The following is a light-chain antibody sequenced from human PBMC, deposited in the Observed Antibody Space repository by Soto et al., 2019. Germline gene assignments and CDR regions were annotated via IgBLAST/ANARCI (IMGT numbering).Light chain of an antibody. CDR3: AAWDDSLNGYV. CDR2: AND. J-gene: IGLJ1*01. V-gene: IGLV1-44*01. Sequence: QAVVTQPPSASGTPGQRGTISCSGSSSNIAPNTVNWYQHLPGAAPQLLIFANDRRPSGVPDRFSGSRSGTSASLAISGLQSEDEADYYCAAWDDSLNGYVFGTGTKVTVL. CDR1: SSNIAPNT.